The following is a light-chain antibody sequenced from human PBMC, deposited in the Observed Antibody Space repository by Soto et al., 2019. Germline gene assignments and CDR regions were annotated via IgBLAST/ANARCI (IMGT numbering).Light chain of an antibody. CDR3: AAWDDSLSGRYV. J-gene: IGLJ1*01. CDR1: SSNIGSNT. CDR2: SNN. Sequence: QLVLTQPPSASGTPGQRVTISCSGSSSNIGSNTVNWYQQLPGTAPKLLIYSNNQRPSGVPDRFSGSKSGTSASLAISGLRSEDEADYYCAAWDDSLSGRYVFGTGTKLTVL. V-gene: IGLV1-44*01.